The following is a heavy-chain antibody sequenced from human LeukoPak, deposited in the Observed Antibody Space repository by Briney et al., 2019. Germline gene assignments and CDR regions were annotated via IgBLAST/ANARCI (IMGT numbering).Heavy chain of an antibody. V-gene: IGHV1-24*01. CDR1: GYTLTELS. CDR2: FDPEDGVT. J-gene: IGHJ4*02. D-gene: IGHD3-10*01. Sequence: GASVKVSCKVSGYTLTELSMHWVRQAPGKGLEWMGGFDPEDGVTIYAQKFQGRVTMTEDTSTDTAYMELSSLRSEDTAVYYCATETYYYGSGSYPLDYWGQGTLVTVSS. CDR3: ATETYYYGSGSYPLDY.